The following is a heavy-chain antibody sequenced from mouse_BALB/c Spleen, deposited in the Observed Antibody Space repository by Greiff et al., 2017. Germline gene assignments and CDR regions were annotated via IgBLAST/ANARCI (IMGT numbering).Heavy chain of an antibody. J-gene: IGHJ4*01. CDR3: ARHGVERAMDY. V-gene: IGHV5-9-3*01. CDR1: GFTFSSYA. D-gene: IGHD1-1*02. Sequence: DVHLVESGGGLVKPGGSLKLSCAASGFTFSSYAMSWVRQTPEKRLEWVATISSGGSYTYYPDSVKGRFTISRDNAKNTLYLQMSSLRSEDTAMYYCARHGVERAMDYWGQGTSVTVSS. CDR2: ISSGGSYT.